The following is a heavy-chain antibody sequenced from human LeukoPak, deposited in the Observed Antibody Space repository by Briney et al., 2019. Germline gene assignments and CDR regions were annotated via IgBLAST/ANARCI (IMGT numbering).Heavy chain of an antibody. CDR2: IRAYNGNT. J-gene: IGHJ4*02. D-gene: IGHD6-19*01. CDR3: ARDPRKTYSSGWYYFDY. Sequence: ASVKVSCKASGYTFSTYGISWVRQPPAQGLEWMAWIRAYNGNTNYAQKFQGRVTMTTDTSTSTAYMQLKSLRSDDTAVYYCARDPRKTYSSGWYYFDYWGQGTLVTVSS. CDR1: GYTFSTYG. V-gene: IGHV1-18*01.